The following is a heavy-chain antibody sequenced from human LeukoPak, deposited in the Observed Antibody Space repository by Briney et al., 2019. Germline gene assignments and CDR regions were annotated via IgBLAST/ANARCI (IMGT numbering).Heavy chain of an antibody. D-gene: IGHD6-19*01. CDR1: GFNFRDHW. CDR3: AKNNGWFHLAQ. CDR2: IKNDGSET. V-gene: IGHV3-7*03. Sequence: GGSLRLSCAVSGFNFRDHWMDWVRQAPGKGLEWVGHIKNDGSETYYLDSLKGRFSISRDNTNNALYLQMNSLRVEDTAVYYCAKNNGWFHLAQWGQGALVTVSS. J-gene: IGHJ4*02.